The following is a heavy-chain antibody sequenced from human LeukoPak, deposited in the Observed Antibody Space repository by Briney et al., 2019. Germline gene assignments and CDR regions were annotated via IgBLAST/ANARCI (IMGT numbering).Heavy chain of an antibody. J-gene: IGHJ4*02. CDR2: INPNSGGT. D-gene: IGHD3-22*01. CDR1: GYTFTGYY. Sequence: ASVKVSCKASGYTFTGYYMHWVRQAPGQGLEWMGRINPNSGGTNYAQKFQGRVTMTRDTSISTAYMELSSLRSEDTAVYYCARSTYYYDSSGYYNNYFDYWGQGTLVTVSS. V-gene: IGHV1-2*06. CDR3: ARSTYYYDSSGYYNNYFDY.